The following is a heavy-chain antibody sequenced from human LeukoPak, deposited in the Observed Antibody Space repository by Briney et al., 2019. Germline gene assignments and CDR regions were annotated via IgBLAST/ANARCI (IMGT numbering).Heavy chain of an antibody. CDR1: GGSVSSGSYY. D-gene: IGHD4-17*01. Sequence: PSETLSLTCTVSGGSVSSGSYYWSWIRQPPGKGLEWIGYIYYSGSTNYNPSLKSRVTISVDTSQNQFSLKLSSVTAADTAVYYCARVDYGDFSLDYWGQGTLVTVSS. J-gene: IGHJ4*02. CDR2: IYYSGST. CDR3: ARVDYGDFSLDY. V-gene: IGHV4-61*01.